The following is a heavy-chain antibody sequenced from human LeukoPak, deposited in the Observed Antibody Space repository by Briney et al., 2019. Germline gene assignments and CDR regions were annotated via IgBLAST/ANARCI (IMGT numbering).Heavy chain of an antibody. J-gene: IGHJ6*03. CDR2: IYRGGST. D-gene: IGHD3-10*01. CDR1: GFTFDDYG. V-gene: IGHV3-53*01. CDR3: ARGGVNTMVRGVNRYYYMDV. Sequence: GGSLRLSCAASGFTFDDYGMNWVRQAPGKGLEWVSVIYRGGSTYYADSVKGRFTISRDNSKNTLYLQMNSLRAEDTAVYYCARGGVNTMVRGVNRYYYMDVWGKGTTVTISS.